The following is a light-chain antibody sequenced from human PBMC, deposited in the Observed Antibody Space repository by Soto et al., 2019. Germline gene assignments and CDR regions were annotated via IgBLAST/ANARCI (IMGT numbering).Light chain of an antibody. V-gene: IGKV3-20*01. CDR3: QHYGTTPWT. J-gene: IGKJ1*01. CDR2: GAS. Sequence: ETVLTQSPGTLSLSPGERVTLSCRASQSVCSRCLAWYQQKPGQSPRLLIYGASSRATSIPDRFSGSGSGTDFTLTISRLEPEDFAVYYCQHYGTTPWTFGQGTKVGIK. CDR1: QSVCSRC.